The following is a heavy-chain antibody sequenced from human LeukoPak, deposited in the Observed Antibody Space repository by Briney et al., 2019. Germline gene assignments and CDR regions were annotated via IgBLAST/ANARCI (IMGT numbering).Heavy chain of an antibody. J-gene: IGHJ4*02. D-gene: IGHD6-13*01. V-gene: IGHV3-30*02. Sequence: GGSLRLSCAAAGFILSSYGMNWVRQAPGRGLEWVAFIRYDESHTFYADSVKGRFTISRDNSKNTLYLQMNSLRAEATAVYYCARTKLIIAAAGTCFDYWGQGTLVTVSS. CDR1: GFILSSYG. CDR3: ARTKLIIAAAGTCFDY. CDR2: IRYDESHT.